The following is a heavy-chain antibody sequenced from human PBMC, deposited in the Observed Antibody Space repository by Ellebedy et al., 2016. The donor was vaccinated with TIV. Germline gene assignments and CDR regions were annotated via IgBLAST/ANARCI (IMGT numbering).Heavy chain of an antibody. D-gene: IGHD6-19*01. J-gene: IGHJ4*02. Sequence: GGSLRLSXKASGFLFSDCSMNWIRQAPGKGLEWVASISSSGTYIYYADSLEGRFTIAGDNVKDSVFLQMNDLRVDDSGVYYCARTTPYNIAVAGPDYWGQGTLVTVTS. CDR1: GFLFSDCS. CDR3: ARTTPYNIAVAGPDY. CDR2: ISSSGTYI. V-gene: IGHV3-21*01.